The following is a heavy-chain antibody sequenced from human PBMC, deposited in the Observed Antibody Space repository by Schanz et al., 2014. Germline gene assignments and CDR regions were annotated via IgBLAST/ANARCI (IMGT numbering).Heavy chain of an antibody. V-gene: IGHV3-48*03. Sequence: EQLVESGGGLVQPGGSLRLSCAASGFTFSRNAMNWVRQAPGKGPEWISHIRADGRMTNYAASVEGRFTISRDVAKNTLYLQMFSLRAEDMGVYYCAGGKTTGLAYWGQGTQVAVSS. D-gene: IGHD4-4*01. J-gene: IGHJ4*02. CDR2: IRADGRMT. CDR3: AGGKTTGLAY. CDR1: GFTFSRNA.